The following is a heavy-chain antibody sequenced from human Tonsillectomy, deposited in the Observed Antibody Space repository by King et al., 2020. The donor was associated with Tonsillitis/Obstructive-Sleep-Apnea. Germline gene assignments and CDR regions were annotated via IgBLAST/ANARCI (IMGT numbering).Heavy chain of an antibody. J-gene: IGHJ4*02. V-gene: IGHV4-34*01. CDR1: GGSFSGYY. CDR3: ARAYYYDSSRYYDGGPFDY. Sequence: VQLQQWGAGLLKPPETLSLTCAVYGGSFSGYYWSWIRQPPGKGLEWIGEINHSGSTNYNPSLKSRVTISVDTSKNQFSLNLSFVTAADTAVYYCARAYYYDSSRYYDGGPFDYWGQGTLVTVSS. D-gene: IGHD3-22*01. CDR2: INHSGST.